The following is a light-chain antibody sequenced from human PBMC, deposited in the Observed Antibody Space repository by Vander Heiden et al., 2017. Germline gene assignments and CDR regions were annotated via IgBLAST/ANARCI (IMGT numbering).Light chain of an antibody. CDR3: QQSDSTPRYT. Sequence: DIQMTQSPSSLSASVGDRVTITCRASQSISSYLNWYQQKPGKAPKLLIYAASSLQSGVPSRFSGSGSGTDFTLTISSLQPEDFATYYCQQSDSTPRYTFGQGIKLEIK. J-gene: IGKJ2*01. CDR2: AAS. V-gene: IGKV1-39*01. CDR1: QSISSY.